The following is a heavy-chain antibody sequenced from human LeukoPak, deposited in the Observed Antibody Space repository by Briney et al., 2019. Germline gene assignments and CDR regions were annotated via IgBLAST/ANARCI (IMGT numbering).Heavy chain of an antibody. CDR2: IYYSGRT. CDR1: GDSVSRSDSY. J-gene: IGHJ1*01. D-gene: IGHD3-22*01. CDR3: ARRRYYDGSGYLE. Sequence: PSETLSLTRSVSGDSVSRSDSYWDWIRQPPGKGLEWIGTIYYSGRTYYSPSLKSRVTMSVDPSNHQFSLNLRSVTAADTAVYYCARRRYYDGSGYLEWGQGTLLSVSS. V-gene: IGHV4-39*01.